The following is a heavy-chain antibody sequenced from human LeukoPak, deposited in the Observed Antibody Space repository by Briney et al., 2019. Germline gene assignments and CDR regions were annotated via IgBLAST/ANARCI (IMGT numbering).Heavy chain of an antibody. CDR3: ARASLFSWFGELSPDY. Sequence: ASVKVSCKASGYTFTSYAMHWVRQAPGQRLEWMGWINAGNGNTKYSQKFQGRVTITRDTSASTAYMELSSLRSEDTAVYYCARASLFSWFGELSPDYWGQGTLVTVSS. CDR2: INAGNGNT. CDR1: GYTFTSYA. J-gene: IGHJ4*02. V-gene: IGHV1-3*01. D-gene: IGHD3-10*01.